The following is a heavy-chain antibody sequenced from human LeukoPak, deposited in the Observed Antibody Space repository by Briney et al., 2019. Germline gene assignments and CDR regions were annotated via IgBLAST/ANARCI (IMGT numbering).Heavy chain of an antibody. CDR1: GGTFSSYA. Sequence: SVKVSCKASGGTFSSYAISWVRQAPGQGLEWMGGIIPIFGTANYAQKFQGRVTITTDESTSTAYMELRSLRSDDTAVYYCARDQMGFMYSSSSGNYWGQGTLVTVSS. D-gene: IGHD6-6*01. V-gene: IGHV1-69*05. J-gene: IGHJ4*02. CDR2: IIPIFGTA. CDR3: ARDQMGFMYSSSSGNY.